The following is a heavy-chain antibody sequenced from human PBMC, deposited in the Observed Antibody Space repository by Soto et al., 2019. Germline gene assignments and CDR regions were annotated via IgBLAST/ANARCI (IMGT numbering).Heavy chain of an antibody. J-gene: IGHJ2*01. D-gene: IGHD5-12*01. CDR3: ARGNHRWLQLWYFDL. CDR1: GGTFSSYA. CDR2: IIPIFGTV. V-gene: IGHV1-69*12. Sequence: QVQLVQSGAEVKKPGSSVKVSCKASGGTFSSYAISWVRQAPGQGLEWMGGIIPIFGTVNYAQKFQGRVTITADESTSTPYMELSSLRSEDTAVYYCARGNHRWLQLWYFDLWGRGTLVTVSS.